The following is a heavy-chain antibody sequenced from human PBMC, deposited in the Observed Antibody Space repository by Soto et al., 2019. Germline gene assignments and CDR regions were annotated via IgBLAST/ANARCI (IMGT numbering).Heavy chain of an antibody. V-gene: IGHV3-30*18. CDR2: ISYDGSNK. Sequence: GGSLRLSCAASGLTFSSYGMHWVRQAPGKGLEWVAVISYDGSNKYYADSVKGRFTISRDNSKNTLYLQMNSLRAEDTPVYYCAKALDGRDGYTALDYWGQGTLGTVSS. D-gene: IGHD5-12*01. CDR3: AKALDGRDGYTALDY. CDR1: GLTFSSYG. J-gene: IGHJ4*02.